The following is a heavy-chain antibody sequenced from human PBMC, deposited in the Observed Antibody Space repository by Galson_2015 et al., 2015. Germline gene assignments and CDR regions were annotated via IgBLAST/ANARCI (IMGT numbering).Heavy chain of an antibody. D-gene: IGHD3-10*01. CDR2: IKQDGTEK. CDR1: GFTFSSYW. J-gene: IGHJ5*02. Sequence: SLRLSCAASGFTFSSYWMSWVRQAPGKGLEWVANIKQDGTEKYYVDSVKGRFTISRDNSKNTLYLQMNSLRAEDTAVYYCVRPQTYASGSNYINNWFGPWGQGTPVTVSS. CDR3: VRPQTYASGSNYINNWFGP. V-gene: IGHV3-7*01.